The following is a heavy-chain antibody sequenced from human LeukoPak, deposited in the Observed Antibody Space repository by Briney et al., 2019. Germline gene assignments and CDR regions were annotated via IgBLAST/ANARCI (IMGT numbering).Heavy chain of an antibody. V-gene: IGHV3-66*02. CDR1: GFTVSGHD. CDR2: IYSSGST. D-gene: IGHD5-24*01. Sequence: GGSLRLSCAASGFTVSGHDISWVRQAPGRGPEWVSLIYSSGSTHHAGSVKGRFTISRDNSKNTVSLQMNSLRTEDTAVYYCAIRPIRDGYNYWGQGTLVTVSS. CDR3: AIRPIRDGYNY. J-gene: IGHJ4*02.